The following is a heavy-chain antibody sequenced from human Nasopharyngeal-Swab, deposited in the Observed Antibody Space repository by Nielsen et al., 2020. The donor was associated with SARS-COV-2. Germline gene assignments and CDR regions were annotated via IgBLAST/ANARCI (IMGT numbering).Heavy chain of an antibody. Sequence: SETLSLTCAVYGGSFSGYYWSWIRQPPGKGLEWIEEINHSGSTNYNPSLKSQVTISVDTSKNQFSWKLTSVTAADTAVYYCARGRGIQLWPDYWGQGTLVTVSS. D-gene: IGHD5-18*01. J-gene: IGHJ4*02. CDR3: ARGRGIQLWPDY. CDR2: INHSGST. V-gene: IGHV4-34*01. CDR1: GGSFSGYY.